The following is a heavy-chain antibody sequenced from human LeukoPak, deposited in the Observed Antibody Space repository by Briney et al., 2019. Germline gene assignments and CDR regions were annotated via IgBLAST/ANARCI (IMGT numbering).Heavy chain of an antibody. V-gene: IGHV1-69*04. Sequence: GASVKVSCKASGYTFTSYGISWVRQAPGQGLEWMGRIIPILGIANYAQKFQGRVTITADKSTSTAYMELSSLRSEDTAVYYCASRIAAARYHYYYGMDVWGQGTTVAVSS. J-gene: IGHJ6*02. D-gene: IGHD6-13*01. CDR3: ASRIAAARYHYYYGMDV. CDR2: IIPILGIA. CDR1: GYTFTSYG.